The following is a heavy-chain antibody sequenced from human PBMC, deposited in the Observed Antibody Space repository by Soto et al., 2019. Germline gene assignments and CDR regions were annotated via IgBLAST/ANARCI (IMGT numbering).Heavy chain of an antibody. CDR1: GGSVSSTNYW. Sequence: QVQLQESGPGLVKPSETLSLTCSVSGGSVSSTNYWWTWIRQSPEKGLEWIANIRYSGRTMYNPYPKHRATISVDTPKNQLSLELNSVTPADTAVYYCAGGGGWLPDSWGQGTPVTVSS. D-gene: IGHD5-12*01. J-gene: IGHJ5*02. CDR2: IRYSGRT. CDR3: AGGGGWLPDS. V-gene: IGHV4-61*01.